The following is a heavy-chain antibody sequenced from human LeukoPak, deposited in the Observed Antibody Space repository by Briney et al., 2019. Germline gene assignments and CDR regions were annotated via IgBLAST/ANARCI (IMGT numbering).Heavy chain of an antibody. CDR3: AIATTGRGAFGS. J-gene: IGHJ4*02. CDR1: GFTFSDFW. CDR2: TIEAGGDK. D-gene: IGHD1-1*01. Sequence: GGSLRLSCAASGFTFSDFWMSWVRQAPGKGLECVASTIEAGGDKYYVDSVKGRFTISRDNSKNSLSLQMNSLTAEDTAIYYCAIATTGRGAFGSWGQGTLVSVSS. V-gene: IGHV3-7*01.